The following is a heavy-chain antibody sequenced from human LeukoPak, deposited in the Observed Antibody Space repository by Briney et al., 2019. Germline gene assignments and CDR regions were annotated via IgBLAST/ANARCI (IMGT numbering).Heavy chain of an antibody. Sequence: QAGGSLRLSCAASGFTFSSYGMHWVRQAPGKGLEWVAVIWYDGSDKYYADSVKGRFTIARDNSKNTLYLQMNSLRAEDTAVYYCAREGVGAYYFDYWGRGTLVTVSS. V-gene: IGHV3-33*01. CDR2: IWYDGSDK. J-gene: IGHJ4*02. CDR1: GFTFSSYG. CDR3: AREGVGAYYFDY. D-gene: IGHD1-26*01.